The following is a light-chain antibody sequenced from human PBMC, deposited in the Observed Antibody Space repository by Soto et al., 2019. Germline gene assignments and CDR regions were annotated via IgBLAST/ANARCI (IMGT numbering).Light chain of an antibody. CDR1: QSVLSSSNNQNH. J-gene: IGKJ4*01. V-gene: IGKV4-1*01. CDR3: QQYYTTPLT. Sequence: DIVMTQSPDSLPVSLGERATINCKSSQSVLSSSNNQNHLAWYQEKPGQPPRLLIYWASTRESGVPDRFSGGGSGTDFTLTISSLQAEDVAVYYCQQYYTTPLTFGGGTKVEI. CDR2: WAS.